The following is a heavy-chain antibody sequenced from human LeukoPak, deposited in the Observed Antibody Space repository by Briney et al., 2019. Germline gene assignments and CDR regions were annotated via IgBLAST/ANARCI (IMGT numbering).Heavy chain of an antibody. J-gene: IGHJ5*02. Sequence: ASVKVSFKASGYAFIGYYMHWVRQAPGQGLEWMGWINPSTGATKSAQNFQGRITMTRDTSIITVYMGLSRLTSDDTAIYYCARRPPYYGSGTSNWFDPWGQGTLVIVSS. D-gene: IGHD3-10*01. CDR2: INPSTGAT. CDR3: ARRPPYYGSGTSNWFDP. V-gene: IGHV1-2*02. CDR1: GYAFIGYY.